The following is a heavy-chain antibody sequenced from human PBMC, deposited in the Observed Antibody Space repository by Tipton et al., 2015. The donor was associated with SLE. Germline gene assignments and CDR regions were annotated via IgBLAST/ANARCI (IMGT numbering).Heavy chain of an antibody. CDR2: ISTAGGT. J-gene: IGHJ2*01. CDR1: GFTFSSHD. D-gene: IGHD1-26*01. V-gene: IGHV3-13*04. Sequence: SLRLSCAASGFTFSSHDMHWVRQTTGKGLEWVSGISTAGGTYYPDSVKGRSTISRENAKNSLYLQMNSLRAGDTAVYYCARELGSVGNWYFDLWGRGTLVTVSS. CDR3: ARELGSVGNWYFDL.